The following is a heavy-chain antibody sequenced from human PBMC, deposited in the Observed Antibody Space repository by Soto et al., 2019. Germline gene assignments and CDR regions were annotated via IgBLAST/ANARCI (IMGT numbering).Heavy chain of an antibody. D-gene: IGHD3-22*01. CDR2: ISYDGSNE. CDR1: GFTFSGYA. Sequence: GGSLRLSCAASGFTFSGYAVHWVRQAPGKGLEWVAVISYDGSNECYADSVKGRFTIFRDNSKNTLTLQMNSLRAEDTAVYYCASIRTTYYYDSSGSSAFDIWGQGTMVTVSS. CDR3: ASIRTTYYYDSSGSSAFDI. J-gene: IGHJ3*02. V-gene: IGHV3-30-3*01.